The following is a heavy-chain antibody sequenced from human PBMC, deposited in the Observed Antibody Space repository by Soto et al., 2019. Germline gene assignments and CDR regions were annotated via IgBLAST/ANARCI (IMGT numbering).Heavy chain of an antibody. CDR3: ERDNLYYDILTSYYLPNN. CDR1: GFTCSSYW. V-gene: IGHV3-7*05. J-gene: IGHJ4*02. CDR2: IKQDGSEK. D-gene: IGHD3-9*01. Sequence: EVQLVESGGGLVQPGGSLRLSCAASGFTCSSYWMSWVRQAPGKGLEWVANIKQDGSEKYYVDSVKGRFTISRDNAKNSLYLQKNSLRAEDTAVYYCERDNLYYDILTSYYLPNNWGQGTLVTVSS.